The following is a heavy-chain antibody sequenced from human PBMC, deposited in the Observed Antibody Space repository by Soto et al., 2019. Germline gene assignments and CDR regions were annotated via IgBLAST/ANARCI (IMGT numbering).Heavy chain of an antibody. V-gene: IGHV1-8*01. J-gene: IGHJ5*02. CDR1: GYTFTSYD. CDR2: MNPNSGNI. CDR3: AGGLEWSRSLDP. Sequence: QVQLVQSGAEVKKPGASVKVSCKASGYTFTSYDINWVRQATGQGLEWMGWMNPNSGNIGYAQKFQGRVTMTRNTSISTAYMELSSLRSEDTAVYYCAGGLEWSRSLDPWGQGTLVTVSS. D-gene: IGHD3-3*01.